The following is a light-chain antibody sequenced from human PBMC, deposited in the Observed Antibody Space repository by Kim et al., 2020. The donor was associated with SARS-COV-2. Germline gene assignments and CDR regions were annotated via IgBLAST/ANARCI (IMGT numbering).Light chain of an antibody. J-gene: IGLJ3*02. Sequence: SSELTQDPAVSVSLGETVRITCQGDSVRNYFVSWYQQKPGQAPLLVMYGRNIRASGIPDRFSGSRLGDTASLTIAGTQPEDEADYYCNSRDSSGNLGVFGGGTQLPVL. CDR1: SVRNYF. CDR2: GRN. V-gene: IGLV3-19*01. CDR3: NSRDSSGNLGV.